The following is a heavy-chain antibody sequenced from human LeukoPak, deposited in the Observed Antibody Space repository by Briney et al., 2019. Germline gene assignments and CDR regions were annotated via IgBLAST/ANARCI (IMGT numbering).Heavy chain of an antibody. CDR1: GLTFDDYA. V-gene: IGHV3-9*01. J-gene: IGHJ4*02. CDR2: ISWNSGSI. Sequence: GGSLRLSCAASGLTFDDYAMHWVRQAPGKGLEWVSGISWNSGSIGYADSVKGRFTISRDNAKNSLYLQMNSLRAEDTALYYCAKVNVLTGGEYYFDYWGQGTLVTVSS. D-gene: IGHD3-9*01. CDR3: AKVNVLTGGEYYFDY.